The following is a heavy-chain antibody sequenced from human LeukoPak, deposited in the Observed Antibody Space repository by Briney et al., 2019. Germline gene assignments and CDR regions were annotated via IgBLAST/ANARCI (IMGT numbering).Heavy chain of an antibody. CDR2: ISYDGSNK. J-gene: IGHJ4*02. CDR3: AKSVYYGSGSYYLFDY. CDR1: GFTFSNYG. V-gene: IGHV3-30*18. D-gene: IGHD3-10*01. Sequence: GRSLRLTCAASGFTFSNYGMHWVRQAPGKGLGWVAVISYDGSNKYYADSVKGRFTISRDNSKNTLYLQMNSLRAEDTAVYYCAKSVYYGSGSYYLFDYWGQGTLVTVSS.